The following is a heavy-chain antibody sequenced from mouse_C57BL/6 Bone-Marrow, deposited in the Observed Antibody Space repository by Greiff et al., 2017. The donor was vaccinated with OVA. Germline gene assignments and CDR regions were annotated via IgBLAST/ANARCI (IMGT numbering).Heavy chain of an antibody. J-gene: IGHJ2*01. D-gene: IGHD3-3*01. CDR2: IDPSDSYT. V-gene: IGHV1-69*01. Sequence: QVQLQQPGAELVMPGASVKLSCKASGYTFTSYWMHWVKQRPGPGLEWIGEIDPSDSYTNYNQKFKGKSTLTVDKSSSTAYMQLSSLTSEDAAVYYCARSRGFDYWGQGTTLTVSS. CDR1: GYTFTSYW. CDR3: ARSRGFDY.